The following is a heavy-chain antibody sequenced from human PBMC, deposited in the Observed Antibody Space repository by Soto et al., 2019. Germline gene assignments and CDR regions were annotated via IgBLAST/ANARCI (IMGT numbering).Heavy chain of an antibody. D-gene: IGHD3-3*01. CDR2: INPNSGGT. J-gene: IGHJ6*02. Sequence: ASVKVSCKASGYTFTGYYMHWVRQAPGQGLEWMGWINPNSGGTNYARKFQGRVTMTRDTSISTAYMELSRLRSDDTAVYYCARGGGYYDFVDVWGQGTTVTVSS. CDR3: ARGGGYYDFVDV. CDR1: GYTFTGYY. V-gene: IGHV1-2*02.